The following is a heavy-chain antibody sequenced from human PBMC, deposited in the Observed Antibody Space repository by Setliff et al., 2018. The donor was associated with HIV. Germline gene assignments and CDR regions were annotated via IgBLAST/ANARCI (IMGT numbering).Heavy chain of an antibody. V-gene: IGHV1-3*01. CDR1: GYTFSHYD. D-gene: IGHD6-19*01. CDR3: ARLSSGWSGISHFDY. CDR2: ISVGTGDS. J-gene: IGHJ4*02. Sequence: ASVKVSCKASGYTFSHYDIHWVRQAPGQTLEWVGRISVGTGDSKHSQNSQGRFTISRDNAKNSLYLQMNSLRAEDTAVYYCARLSSGWSGISHFDYWGQGTLVTVSS.